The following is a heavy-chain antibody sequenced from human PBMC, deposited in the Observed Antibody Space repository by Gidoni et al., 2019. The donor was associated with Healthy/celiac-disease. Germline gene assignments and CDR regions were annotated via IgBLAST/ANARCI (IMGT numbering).Heavy chain of an antibody. CDR1: GFTFSSYS. CDR2: ISSSSSYI. J-gene: IGHJ4*02. D-gene: IGHD5-12*01. CDR3: AREYSGYDRVWGYYFDY. Sequence: EVQLVESGGGLVKPGGSLRLSCAASGFTFSSYSMNWVRQAPGKGLEWVSSISSSSSYIYYADSVKGRFTISRDNAKNSLYLQMNSLRAEDTAVYYCAREYSGYDRVWGYYFDYWGQGTLVTVSS. V-gene: IGHV3-21*01.